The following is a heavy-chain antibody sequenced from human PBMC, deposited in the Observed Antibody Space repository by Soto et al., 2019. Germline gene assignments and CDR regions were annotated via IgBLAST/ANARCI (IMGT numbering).Heavy chain of an antibody. J-gene: IGHJ4*02. CDR3: ATPLGQILGLGLRLGY. D-gene: IGHD3-3*01. V-gene: IGHV4-39*01. Sequence: PSETLSLTCSVSGGSIRRSTYHWAWIRQAPGKGLEWIASVFYSGSTFYNPSLKSRVSISADTSLNQFSLNLDSVTATDTAVYYCATPLGQILGLGLRLGYWGPGIMVTVS. CDR2: VFYSGST. CDR1: GGSIRRSTYH.